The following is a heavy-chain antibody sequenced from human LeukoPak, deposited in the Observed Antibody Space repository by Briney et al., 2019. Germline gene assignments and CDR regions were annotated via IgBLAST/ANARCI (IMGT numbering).Heavy chain of an antibody. CDR3: TISGGTYQH. D-gene: IGHD2-15*01. CDR1: GFTFSSYW. V-gene: IGHV3-73*01. CDR2: IRIKGNNYAT. Sequence: GGSLRLSCAASGFTFSSYWMSWVRQASGKGLEWVGRIRIKGNNYATSYAASVNGRFTISRDDSKNTAYLQMNSLKTEDTAVYYCTISGGTYQHWGQGTLVTVSS. J-gene: IGHJ4*02.